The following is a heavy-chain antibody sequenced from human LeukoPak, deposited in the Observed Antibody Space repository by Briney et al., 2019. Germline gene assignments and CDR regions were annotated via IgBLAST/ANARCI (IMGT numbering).Heavy chain of an antibody. CDR3: ARDRKVVGGVIDY. CDR1: GYTFTGYY. D-gene: IGHD3-10*01. Sequence: GASVKVSCKASGYTFTGYYMHWVRQAPGQGLEWMGWINPNSGGTNYAQKFQGRVTMTRDTSISTAYMELSRLRSDDTAVYYCARDRKVVGGVIDYWGQGTLVTVSS. CDR2: INPNSGGT. V-gene: IGHV1-2*02. J-gene: IGHJ4*02.